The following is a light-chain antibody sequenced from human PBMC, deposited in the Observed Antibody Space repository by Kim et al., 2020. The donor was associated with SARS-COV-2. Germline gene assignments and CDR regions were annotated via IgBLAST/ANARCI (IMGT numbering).Light chain of an antibody. Sequence: QSALTQPPSVSGSPGQSVTISCTGTTSDVGGYNYVSWYQQHPGKAPKLMIYEVDKWPSGVPDRFSGSKSGNTASLTVSGLQADDEADYYCNSYAGRENLVFGGGTQLTVL. J-gene: IGLJ3*02. CDR2: EVD. V-gene: IGLV2-8*01. CDR1: TSDVGGYNY. CDR3: NSYAGRENLV.